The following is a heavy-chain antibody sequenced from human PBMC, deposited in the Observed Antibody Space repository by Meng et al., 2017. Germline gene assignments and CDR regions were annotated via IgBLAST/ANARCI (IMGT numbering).Heavy chain of an antibody. CDR2: IYTSGST. V-gene: IGHV4-61*02. CDR1: GGSISSGSYS. J-gene: IGHJ3*02. D-gene: IGHD6-13*01. Sequence: SETLSLPCPVLGGSISSGSYSWCWIRQPAGKGLEWIGRIYTSGSTNSNPSLKSRVTISVDTSKNQFSLKLSSVTAADTAVYYWATDGLGIAAAREHAFDIWGQGTMVTVSS. CDR3: ATDGLGIAAAREHAFDI.